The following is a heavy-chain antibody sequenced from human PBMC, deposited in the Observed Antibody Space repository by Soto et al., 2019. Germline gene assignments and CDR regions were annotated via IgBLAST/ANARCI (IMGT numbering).Heavy chain of an antibody. CDR2: ISYDSTKT. CDR3: ARTRSAWSDFHYYSLDV. CDR1: GFTFNSYG. Sequence: QVQLVESGGGVVQPGRSLRLSCAASGFTFNSYGMHWVRQGPGNGLEWVAFISYDSTKTYYADSVKGRFTISRDNSNSALYLQMNSRTGEDTAVYYCARTRSAWSDFHYYSLDVWGQGTTVTVSS. J-gene: IGHJ6*02. D-gene: IGHD1-26*01. V-gene: IGHV3-30*03.